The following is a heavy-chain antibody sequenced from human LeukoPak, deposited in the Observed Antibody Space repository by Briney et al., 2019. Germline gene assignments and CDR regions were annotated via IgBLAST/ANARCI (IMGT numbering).Heavy chain of an antibody. Sequence: GGSLRLSCAAPGFTFRSDWRSRVRQAPGKGLEWVANIKQDGSERYYVDSVKGRFTISRDNTKNSLYLQLISRRAEDTAVYNRTRDKVSGATHFVYWGQGTLVTVSS. CDR3: TRDKVSGATHFVY. CDR2: IKQDGSER. V-gene: IGHV3-7*01. J-gene: IGHJ4*02. CDR1: GFTFRSDW. D-gene: IGHD1-26*01.